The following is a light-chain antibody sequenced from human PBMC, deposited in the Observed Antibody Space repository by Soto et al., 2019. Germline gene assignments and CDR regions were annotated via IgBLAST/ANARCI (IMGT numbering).Light chain of an antibody. CDR1: RCDVGSQV. V-gene: IGLV1-44*01. CDR2: NNN. Sequence: QSVLTQPPSASGAPGQRVTISCSGSRCDVGSQVLQWFQHIAGTAAKLLMQNNNERPSGVPDRFSGSKSGASASPAISGLQSEDEGDYYCATWYDSRDGPVFGGGTKLTVL. CDR3: ATWYDSRDGPV. J-gene: IGLJ2*01.